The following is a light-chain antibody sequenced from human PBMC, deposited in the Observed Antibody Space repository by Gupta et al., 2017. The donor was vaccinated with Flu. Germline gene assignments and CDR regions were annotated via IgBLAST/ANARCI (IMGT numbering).Light chain of an antibody. J-gene: IGKJ4*01. V-gene: IGKV3-11*01. CDR2: DAS. Sequence: EIVLTQSPATLSLSPGERATLSCRASQSIITYLAWYQQKRGQAPRLLIFDASHRATGVPDRFSGSGSGTDFTLTISSLEPEDFAVYYCQQSRNAPLTFGQGTKLEIK. CDR3: QQSRNAPLT. CDR1: QSIITY.